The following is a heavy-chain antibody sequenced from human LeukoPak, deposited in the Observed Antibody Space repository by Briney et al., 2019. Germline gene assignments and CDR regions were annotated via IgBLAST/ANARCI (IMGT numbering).Heavy chain of an antibody. J-gene: IGHJ6*03. V-gene: IGHV4-34*01. D-gene: IGHD2-8*01. CDR2: INHSGST. CDR1: GGSFSGYY. Sequence: PSETLSLTCAVYGGSFSGYYWSWIRQPPGKGLEWIGEINHSGSTNYNPSLKSRVTISVDTSKNQFSLKLSSVTAADTAVYYCARGLLESVNGRWPRIKTYYYYYMDVWGKGTTVTVPS. CDR3: ARGLLESVNGRWPRIKTYYYYYMDV.